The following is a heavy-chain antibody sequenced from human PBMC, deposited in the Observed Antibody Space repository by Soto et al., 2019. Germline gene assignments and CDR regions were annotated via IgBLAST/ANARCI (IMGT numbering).Heavy chain of an antibody. CDR2: ISGSGGST. CDR3: AKDLRYFDWPQEFDY. V-gene: IGHV3-23*01. D-gene: IGHD3-9*01. J-gene: IGHJ4*02. Sequence: EVQLLESGGDLVQPGGSLRLSCAASGFTFSSYAMSWVRQAPGKGLEWVSAISGSGGSTYYADSVKGRFTISRDNSKNPLYLQMNSLRAEDTAVYYCAKDLRYFDWPQEFDYWGQGTLVTVSS. CDR1: GFTFSSYA.